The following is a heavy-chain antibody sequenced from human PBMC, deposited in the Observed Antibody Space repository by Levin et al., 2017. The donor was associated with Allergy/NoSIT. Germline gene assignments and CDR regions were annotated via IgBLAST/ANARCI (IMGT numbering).Heavy chain of an antibody. J-gene: IGHJ4*02. CDR2: IIPILGIA. V-gene: IGHV1-69*04. Sequence: ASVKVSCKASGGTFSSYPISWVRQAPGQGLEWMGRIIPILGIANYAQKFQGRVTITADKSTSTAYMELSSLRSEDTAVYYCARGPNHPNYSSGWYRRDYYFDYWGQGTLVTVSS. CDR3: ARGPNHPNYSSGWYRRDYYFDY. CDR1: GGTFSSYP. D-gene: IGHD6-19*01.